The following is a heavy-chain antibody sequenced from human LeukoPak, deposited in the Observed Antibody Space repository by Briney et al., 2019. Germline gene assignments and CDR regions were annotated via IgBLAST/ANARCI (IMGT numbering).Heavy chain of an antibody. V-gene: IGHV3-49*03. CDR1: GFTFGHYT. D-gene: IGHD3/OR15-3a*01. Sequence: GGSLRLSCTTSGFTFGHYTMTWFRQAPGKGLEWVGFIRGTPHGRTTEHAASLRGRFTISRDDSKSTAYLQMDSLKTEDTGVYYCTRVDKDWCEHWGQGTLVTVSS. CDR3: TRVDKDWCEH. CDR2: IRGTPHGRTT. J-gene: IGHJ4*02.